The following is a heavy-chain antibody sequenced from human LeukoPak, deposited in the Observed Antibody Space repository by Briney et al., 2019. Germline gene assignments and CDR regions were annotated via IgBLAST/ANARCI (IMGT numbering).Heavy chain of an antibody. D-gene: IGHD5-18*01. J-gene: IGHJ4*02. CDR2: ISYDGSNR. V-gene: IGHV3-30-3*02. CDR1: GFTFSSYA. Sequence: GGSLRLSCAASGFTFSSYAMHWVRQAPGKGLEWVAVISYDGSNRYYADSVKGRFTISRDNSKNTLYLQMNSLRAEDTAVYYCAKRIQSAMATGYWGQGTLVTVSS. CDR3: AKRIQSAMATGY.